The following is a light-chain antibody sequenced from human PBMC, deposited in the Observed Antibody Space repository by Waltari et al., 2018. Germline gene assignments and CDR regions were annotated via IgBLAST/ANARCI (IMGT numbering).Light chain of an antibody. J-gene: IGKJ1*01. Sequence: VLTQSPGTLSLSPGERATLSCRASQSVSRALAWYQQKPGQAPRLLIYGASSRATGIPDRFSGSGSGTDFSLIISRLEPEDVAVYYCQHYVRLPATFGQGTKVEIK. CDR3: QHYVRLPAT. V-gene: IGKV3-20*01. CDR1: QSVSRA. CDR2: GAS.